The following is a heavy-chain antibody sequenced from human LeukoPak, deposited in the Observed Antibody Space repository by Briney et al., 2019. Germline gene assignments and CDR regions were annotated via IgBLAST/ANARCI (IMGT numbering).Heavy chain of an antibody. J-gene: IGHJ4*02. Sequence: PGGALRLSCAASGFTFSSYSMNSVRQAPGKVLEWVSSISSSSSYIYYADSVKGRFTISRDNAKNSLYLKMNSLRAEDTAVYYCARAYSNSPDYWGQGTLVTVSS. CDR3: ARAYSNSPDY. V-gene: IGHV3-21*01. D-gene: IGHD4-11*01. CDR2: ISSSSSYI. CDR1: GFTFSSYS.